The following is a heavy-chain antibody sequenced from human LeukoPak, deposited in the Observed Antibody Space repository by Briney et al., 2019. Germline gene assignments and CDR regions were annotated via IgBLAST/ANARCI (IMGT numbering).Heavy chain of an antibody. Sequence: VASVKVPCKASGYTFTGYFMHWVRQAPGQGLEWMGWINPNSGGTNYAQKFQGRVTMTRDTSISTAYMELSRLRSDDTAAYYCARDYGDSSGHYYYYYMDVWGDGTTVTVSS. D-gene: IGHD4-17*01. CDR2: INPNSGGT. J-gene: IGHJ6*03. V-gene: IGHV1-2*02. CDR3: ARDYGDSSGHYYYYYMDV. CDR1: GYTFTGYF.